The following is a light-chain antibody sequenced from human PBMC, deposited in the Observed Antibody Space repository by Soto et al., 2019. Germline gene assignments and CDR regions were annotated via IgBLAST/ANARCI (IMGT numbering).Light chain of an antibody. CDR3: SSYTSSSTVV. V-gene: IGLV2-14*01. Sequence: QSALTQPASVSGSPGQSITISCTGTSSDVGGYNYVSWYQQHPGKAPKLMIYDVSNRPSGVSNRFSGSKSGNTASLTISGLQPEDEADYYCSSYTSSSTVVFGGGTKLTAL. CDR1: SSDVGGYNY. CDR2: DVS. J-gene: IGLJ2*01.